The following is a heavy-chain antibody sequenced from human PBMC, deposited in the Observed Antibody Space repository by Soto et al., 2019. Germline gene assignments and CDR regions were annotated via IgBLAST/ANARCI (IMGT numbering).Heavy chain of an antibody. CDR2: ICYTRST. D-gene: IGHD1-7*01. Sequence: QLQLQESVPGLVKPSETLSLTCTVSGCAISSSSYYWGWIRQPPGKGLEWIGSICYTRSTYSNPSLKRRVTISVDTSKNQFSRQLSSVTAADAAVYYCARGDWYNWNYDYWGQGTLVTVSS. V-gene: IGHV4-39*01. J-gene: IGHJ4*02. CDR1: GCAISSSSYY. CDR3: ARGDWYNWNYDY.